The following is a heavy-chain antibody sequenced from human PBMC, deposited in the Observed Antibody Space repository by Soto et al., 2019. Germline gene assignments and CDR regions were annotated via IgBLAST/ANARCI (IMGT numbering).Heavy chain of an antibody. J-gene: IGHJ4*02. Sequence: QVQLQQWGAGLLKPSETLSLTCAVYGESCSGYYRSWIRQPPGKGLEWIGEINHSGSTNYNPSLKSRVTISLDTSKNQLSLKLSSVTAADTAVYYCARGYSRNFDYWGQGTLVTVSS. CDR1: GESCSGYY. CDR3: ARGYSRNFDY. D-gene: IGHD6-13*01. V-gene: IGHV4-34*01. CDR2: INHSGST.